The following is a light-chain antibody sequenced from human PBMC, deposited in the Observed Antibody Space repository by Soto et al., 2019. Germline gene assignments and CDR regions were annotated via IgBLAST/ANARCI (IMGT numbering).Light chain of an antibody. CDR1: QSISRW. Sequence: DIQMTQSPSTLSASVGDRVTITCRASQSISRWLDWYQQKPGKAPNLLIYDASSLESGVPSIFSGSGSGTEFTITISSLQPDDFANSYCQQYNSYSFTFGGGTEVEIK. V-gene: IGKV1-5*01. CDR3: QQYNSYSFT. CDR2: DAS. J-gene: IGKJ4*01.